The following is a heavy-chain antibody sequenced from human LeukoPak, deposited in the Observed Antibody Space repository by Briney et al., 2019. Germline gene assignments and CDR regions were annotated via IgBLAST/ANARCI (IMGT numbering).Heavy chain of an antibody. V-gene: IGHV5-51*01. CDR2: IYPGDSDT. J-gene: IGHJ3*02. D-gene: IGHD5-24*01. Sequence: GESLKISCKGSGYSFTSYWIGWVRQMPGKGLEWMGIIYPGDSDTRYSPSFQGQVTISADKSISTAYLQWSSLKASDTAMYYCARQRDGYNFPDAFDIWDQGTMVTVSS. CDR3: ARQRDGYNFPDAFDI. CDR1: GYSFTSYW.